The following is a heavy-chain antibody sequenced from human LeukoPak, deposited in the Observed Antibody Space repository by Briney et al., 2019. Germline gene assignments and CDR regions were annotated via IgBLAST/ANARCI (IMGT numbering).Heavy chain of an antibody. CDR1: GYTFTRYY. CDR2: INPSGSST. CDR3: ARDRRSSGWYTYDYYYSMDV. J-gene: IGHJ6*03. V-gene: IGHV1-46*01. D-gene: IGHD6-19*01. Sequence: ASVKVSCKASGYTFTRYYMHWVRQAPGQGLVWMGMINPSGSSTTYAQKFQGRVTMTRDMSTSTVYMELSSLRSEDTAVYYCARDRRSSGWYTYDYYYSMDVWGNGTTVTVSS.